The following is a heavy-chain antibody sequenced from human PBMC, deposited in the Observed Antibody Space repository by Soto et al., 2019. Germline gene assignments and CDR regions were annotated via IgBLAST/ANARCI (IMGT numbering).Heavy chain of an antibody. Sequence: QVQLVQSGAEVQKPGSSVKVSCKASGGTFSSYAISWVRQAPGQGLEWMGGIIPIFGTANYAQKFQGRGTITADESTRTAYMELSSLRSEDTAVYYCARALGREGADYYYYGMDVWGQGTTVTVSS. J-gene: IGHJ6*02. CDR3: ARALGREGADYYYYGMDV. CDR1: GGTFSSYA. CDR2: IIPIFGTA. D-gene: IGHD1-26*01. V-gene: IGHV1-69*01.